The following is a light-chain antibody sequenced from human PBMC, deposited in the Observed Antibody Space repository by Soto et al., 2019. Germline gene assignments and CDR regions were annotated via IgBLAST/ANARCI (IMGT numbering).Light chain of an antibody. CDR3: QQYGRLPLT. CDR2: GGS. J-gene: IGKJ4*01. CDR1: QSVSSNY. Sequence: EIVLTQSPGTLSLSPGERATLSCRASQSVSSNYLAWYQQKPGQAPRLLIYGGSSRATGIPDRFSGSGSGTDFTLTISRLEPEDFAVYYCQQYGRLPLTFGGGTKVEIK. V-gene: IGKV3-20*01.